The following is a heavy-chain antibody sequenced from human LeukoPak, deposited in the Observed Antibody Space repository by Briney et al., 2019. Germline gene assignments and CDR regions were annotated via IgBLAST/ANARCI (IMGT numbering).Heavy chain of an antibody. CDR3: AKGARGDTVTSIVGLNWFDP. J-gene: IGHJ5*02. CDR1: GFTFSSCG. Sequence: RSGGSLRLSCAASGFTFSSCGMHWVRQAPGKGLEWVAVISYDGSHKYYADSVKGRFSISRDNSKNTLYLQMNSLRADGTAVYCCAKGARGDTVTSIVGLNWFDPWGQGTLVTVSS. CDR2: ISYDGSHK. V-gene: IGHV3-30*18. D-gene: IGHD4-17*01.